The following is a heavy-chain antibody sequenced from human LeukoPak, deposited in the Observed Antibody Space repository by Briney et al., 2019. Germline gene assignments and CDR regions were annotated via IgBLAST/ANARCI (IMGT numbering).Heavy chain of an antibody. Sequence: PGGSLRLSCAASGFTFSDYYMSCIRQAPGKGLEWVSYISSSGSTIYYADSVKGRFTISRDNAKNSLYLQMNSLRAEDTAVYYCARGIIQLWPHQAAGVDYWGQGTLVTVSS. CDR2: ISSSGSTI. CDR1: GFTFSDYY. J-gene: IGHJ4*02. V-gene: IGHV3-11*01. D-gene: IGHD5-18*01. CDR3: ARGIIQLWPHQAAGVDY.